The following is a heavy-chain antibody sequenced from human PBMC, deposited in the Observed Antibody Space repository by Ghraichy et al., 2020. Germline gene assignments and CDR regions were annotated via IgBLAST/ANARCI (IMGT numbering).Heavy chain of an antibody. V-gene: IGHV4-34*01. CDR1: GGSFSGYY. Sequence: SETLSLTCAVYGGSFSGYYWSWIRQPPGKGLEWIGEINHSGSTNYNPSLKSRVTISVDTSKNQFSLKLSSVTAADTAVYYCARGLGDGYNPFDYWGQGTLVTVSS. CDR2: INHSGST. D-gene: IGHD5-24*01. J-gene: IGHJ4*02. CDR3: ARGLGDGYNPFDY.